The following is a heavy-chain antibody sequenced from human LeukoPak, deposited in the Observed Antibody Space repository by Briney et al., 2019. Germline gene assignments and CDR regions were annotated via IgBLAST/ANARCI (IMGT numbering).Heavy chain of an antibody. Sequence: GSLRLSCAASGASITSNHWWSWDRQAPGEGLEWIGEIYHGGATTYNPSLKSRVTMSVDKSKNEFSLSLRSVTAADTAVYYCATYLYGDYGYYYFDYWGPGTLVTVSS. CDR2: IYHGGAT. J-gene: IGHJ4*02. V-gene: IGHV4-4*02. CDR1: GASITSNHW. D-gene: IGHD4-17*01. CDR3: ATYLYGDYGYYYFDY.